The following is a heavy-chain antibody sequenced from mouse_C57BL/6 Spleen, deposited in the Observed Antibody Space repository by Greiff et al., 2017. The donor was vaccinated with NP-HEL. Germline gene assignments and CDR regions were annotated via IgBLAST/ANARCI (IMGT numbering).Heavy chain of an antibody. V-gene: IGHV1-54*01. CDR3: ARENYDAGDY. Sequence: VQLQQSGAELVSPGTSVKVSCKASGYAFTNYLIEWVKQRPGQGLEWIGVINPGSGGTNYNEKFKGKATLTADKSSSTAYMQLSSLTSEDSAVYFCARENYDAGDYWGQGTTLTVAS. CDR2: INPGSGGT. J-gene: IGHJ2*01. CDR1: GYAFTNYL. D-gene: IGHD2-4*01.